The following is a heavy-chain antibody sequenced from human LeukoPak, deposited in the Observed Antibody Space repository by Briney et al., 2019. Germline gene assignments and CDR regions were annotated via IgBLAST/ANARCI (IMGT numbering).Heavy chain of an antibody. CDR3: ARIWSSYDSGGYYLSY. D-gene: IGHD3-22*01. J-gene: IGHJ4*02. CDR1: GFAFSSYS. Sequence: PGGSLRLSCTASGFAFSSYSMHGVRQAPGKGLEWVSSISPSSRYIYYTDSVKGRFTISRDNAKDSLYLEMDSLRVEDTAMYYCARIWSSYDSGGYYLSYWGQGTLVTVSS. CDR2: ISPSSRYI. V-gene: IGHV3-21*01.